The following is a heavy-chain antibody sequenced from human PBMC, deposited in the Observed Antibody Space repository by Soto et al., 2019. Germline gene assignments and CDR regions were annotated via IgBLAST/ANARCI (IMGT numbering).Heavy chain of an antibody. J-gene: IGHJ6*02. CDR1: GFTFSSYA. CDR3: ARGRWYKPTYYCYGMDV. V-gene: IGHV3-30-3*01. D-gene: IGHD1-1*01. CDR2: ISYDGSNK. Sequence: QVQLVESGGGVVQPGRSLRLSCAASGFTFSSYAMHWVRQAPGKGLEWVAVISYDGSNKYYADSVKGRFTISRDNSKNXXYLQMTSLRAEDTAVYYCARGRWYKPTYYCYGMDVWGQGTTVTVSS.